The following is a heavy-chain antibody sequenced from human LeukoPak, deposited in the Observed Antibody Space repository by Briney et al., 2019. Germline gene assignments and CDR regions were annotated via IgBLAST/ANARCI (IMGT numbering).Heavy chain of an antibody. CDR1: GFTFSSYG. Sequence: QSGGSLRLSCAASGFTFSSYGMHWVRQAPGKGLEWVAVISYDGSNKCYADSVKGRFTISRDNSKNTLYLQMNSLRAEDTAVYYCAKDQMGWLVQVVDFDYWGQGTLVTVSS. CDR3: AKDQMGWLVQVVDFDY. CDR2: ISYDGSNK. J-gene: IGHJ4*02. V-gene: IGHV3-30*18. D-gene: IGHD6-19*01.